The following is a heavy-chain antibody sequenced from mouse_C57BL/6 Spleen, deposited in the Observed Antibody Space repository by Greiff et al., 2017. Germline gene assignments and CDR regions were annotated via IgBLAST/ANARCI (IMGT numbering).Heavy chain of an antibody. CDR3: ALDSSGYVDAMDY. Sequence: VQLQQSGAELARPGASVKMSCKASGYTFTSYTMHWVKQRPGQGLEWIGYINPSSGYTKYNQKFKDKATLTADKSSSTAYMQLSSLTSEDSAVYYCALDSSGYVDAMDYWGQGTSVTVSS. D-gene: IGHD3-2*02. CDR1: GYTFTSYT. J-gene: IGHJ4*01. V-gene: IGHV1-4*01. CDR2: INPSSGYT.